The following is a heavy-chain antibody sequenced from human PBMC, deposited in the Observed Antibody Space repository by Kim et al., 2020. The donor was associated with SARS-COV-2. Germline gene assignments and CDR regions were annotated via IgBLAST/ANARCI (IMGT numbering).Heavy chain of an antibody. V-gene: IGHV3-30*18. CDR2: ISYDGSNK. CDR3: AKDSRQQLVRGYYFDY. D-gene: IGHD6-13*01. J-gene: IGHJ4*02. CDR1: GFTFSSYG. Sequence: GGSLRLSCAASGFTFSSYGMHWVRQAPGKGLEWVAVISYDGSNKYYADSVKGRFTISRDNSKNTLYLQMNSLRAEDTAVYYCAKDSRQQLVRGYYFDYWGQGTLVTVSS.